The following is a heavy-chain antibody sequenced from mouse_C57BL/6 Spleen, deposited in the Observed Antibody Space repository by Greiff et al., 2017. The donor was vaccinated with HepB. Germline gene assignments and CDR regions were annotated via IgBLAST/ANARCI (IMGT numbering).Heavy chain of an antibody. J-gene: IGHJ4*01. CDR1: GYTFTSYG. D-gene: IGHD1-1*01. V-gene: IGHV1-81*01. Sequence: VQLQQSGAELARPGASVKLSCKASGYTFTSYGISWVKQRTGQGLEWIGEIYPRSGNTYYNEKFKGKATLTADKSSSTAYMELRSLTSEDSAVYFCAREDYYGSSYEGYYAMDYWGQGTSVTVSS. CDR3: AREDYYGSSYEGYYAMDY. CDR2: IYPRSGNT.